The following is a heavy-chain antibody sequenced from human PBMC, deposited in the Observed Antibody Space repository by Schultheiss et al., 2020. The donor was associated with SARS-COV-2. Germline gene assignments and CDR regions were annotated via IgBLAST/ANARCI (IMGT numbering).Heavy chain of an antibody. J-gene: IGHJ6*02. CDR1: GGSISSSSYY. V-gene: IGHV4-39*07. CDR2: IYYSGST. D-gene: IGHD6-13*01. Sequence: SETLSLTCTVSGGSISSSSYYWGWIRQPPGKGLEWIGSIYYSGSTYYNPSLKSRVTISVDTSKNQFSLKLSSVTAADTAVYYCARARWSSIGGMDVWGQGTTVTVSS. CDR3: ARARWSSIGGMDV.